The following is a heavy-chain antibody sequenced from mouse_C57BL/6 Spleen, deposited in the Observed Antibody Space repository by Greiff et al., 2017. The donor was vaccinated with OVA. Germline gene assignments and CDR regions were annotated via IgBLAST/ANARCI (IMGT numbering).Heavy chain of an antibody. Sequence: QVQLQHSGPELVKPGASVKISCKASGYAFSSSWMNWVKQRPGKGLEWIGRIYPGDGDTNYNGKFKGKATLTADKSSSTAYMQLSSLTSEDSAVYFCARSGYGEDWYFDVWGTGTTVTVSS. CDR1: GYAFSSSW. V-gene: IGHV1-82*01. CDR3: ARSGYGEDWYFDV. D-gene: IGHD3-1*01. J-gene: IGHJ1*03. CDR2: IYPGDGDT.